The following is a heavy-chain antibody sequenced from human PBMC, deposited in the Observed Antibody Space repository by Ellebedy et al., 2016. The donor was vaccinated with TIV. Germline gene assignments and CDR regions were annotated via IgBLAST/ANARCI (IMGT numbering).Heavy chain of an antibody. CDR1: GFTFSSYA. CDR2: ISGSGGST. D-gene: IGHD3-10*01. Sequence: GESLKISXAASGFTFSSYAMSWVRQAPGKGLEWVSAISGSGGSTYYADSVKGRFTISRDNSKNTLYLQMNSLRAEDTAVYYCAKDLTRMVRGARARIFDYWGQGTLVTVSS. J-gene: IGHJ4*02. V-gene: IGHV3-23*01. CDR3: AKDLTRMVRGARARIFDY.